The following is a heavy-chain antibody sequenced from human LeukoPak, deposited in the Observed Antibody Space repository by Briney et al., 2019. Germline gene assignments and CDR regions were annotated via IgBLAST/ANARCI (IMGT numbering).Heavy chain of an antibody. V-gene: IGHV4-4*07. CDR2: FYISGST. D-gene: IGHD3-10*01. CDR1: GASITGYW. J-gene: IGHJ4*02. CDR3: ARDYNYYNSGSYYDC. Sequence: PSETLSLTCTVSGASITGYWWSWIRQSAGKGLEWIGRFYISGSTNYNPSLKSRVTMSVDTSTNQFSQKLNSVTAADTAVYYCARDYNYYNSGSYYDCWGQGTLVTVSS.